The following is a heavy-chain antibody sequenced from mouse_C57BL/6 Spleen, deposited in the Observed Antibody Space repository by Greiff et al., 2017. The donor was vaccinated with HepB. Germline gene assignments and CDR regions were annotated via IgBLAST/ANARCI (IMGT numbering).Heavy chain of an antibody. CDR3: VRHDELDYYGSSYWFAY. D-gene: IGHD1-1*01. CDR2: IRSKSNNYAT. V-gene: IGHV10-1*01. CDR1: GFSFNTYA. Sequence: EVKLVESGGGLVQPKGSLKLSCAASGFSFNTYAMNWVRQAPGKGLEWVARIRSKSNNYATYYADSVKDRFTISRDDSESMLYLQMNNLKTEDTAMYYCVRHDELDYYGSSYWFAYWGQGTLVTVSA. J-gene: IGHJ3*01.